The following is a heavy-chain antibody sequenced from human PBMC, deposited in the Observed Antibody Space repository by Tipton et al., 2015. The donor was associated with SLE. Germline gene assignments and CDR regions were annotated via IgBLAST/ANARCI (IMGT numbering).Heavy chain of an antibody. CDR2: IYYSGST. D-gene: IGHD4-17*01. CDR1: GGSFSGYY. J-gene: IGHJ4*02. CDR3: AREDGDKNYFDY. V-gene: IGHV4-31*11. Sequence: TLSLTCAVYGGSFSGYYWSWIRQHPGKGLEWIGYIYYSGSTYYNPSPKSRVTISVDTSKTQFSRKLSSVTAADTAVYYCAREDGDKNYFDYWGQGALVTVSS.